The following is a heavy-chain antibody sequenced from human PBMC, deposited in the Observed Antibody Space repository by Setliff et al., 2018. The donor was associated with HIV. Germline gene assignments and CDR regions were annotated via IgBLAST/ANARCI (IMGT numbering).Heavy chain of an antibody. D-gene: IGHD5-18*01. CDR2: IYYSGST. CDR3: ARQGGYSYGYPFDY. CDR1: GGSISSSSYY. Sequence: PSETLSLTCTVSGGSISSSSYYWGWIRQPPGKGLEWIGSIYYSGSTYYNPSLKSRVTISVDTSKNQFSLKLSSVTAADTAVYYCARQGGYSYGYPFDYWGQGTLVTVS. J-gene: IGHJ4*02. V-gene: IGHV4-39*01.